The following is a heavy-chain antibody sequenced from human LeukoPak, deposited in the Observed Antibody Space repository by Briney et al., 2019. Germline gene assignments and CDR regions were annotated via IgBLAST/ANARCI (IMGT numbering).Heavy chain of an antibody. V-gene: IGHV4-38-2*02. CDR3: SRLSHVAGAPKVSWFDP. CDR1: AYSISDGWV. CDR2: IYRSGTI. Sequence: PSGTLSLTCTVSAYSISDGWVWGMIRQPPGKGLEWIGSIYRSGTIYYNPSLKSRVTMSVDTSNNQFSLKLTSVTAADTAMYYCSRLSHVAGAPKVSWFDPWGQGTLDTVSS. D-gene: IGHD1-26*01. J-gene: IGHJ5*02.